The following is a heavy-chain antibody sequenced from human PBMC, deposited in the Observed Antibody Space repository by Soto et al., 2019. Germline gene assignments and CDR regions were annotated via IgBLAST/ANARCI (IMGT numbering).Heavy chain of an antibody. Sequence: EVQLVESGGGLVQPGGSLRLSCAASGFTFSTYSMNWVGQAPGKGLEWVSYISSSSRTIYYPDSVKGRFTISRDNAKNSLYLAMNSLRDEDTAVYYCIGDGGATDSFDPWGQGTLVTVSS. CDR1: GFTFSTYS. CDR3: IGDGGATDSFDP. D-gene: IGHD1-26*01. V-gene: IGHV3-48*02. CDR2: ISSSSRTI. J-gene: IGHJ5*02.